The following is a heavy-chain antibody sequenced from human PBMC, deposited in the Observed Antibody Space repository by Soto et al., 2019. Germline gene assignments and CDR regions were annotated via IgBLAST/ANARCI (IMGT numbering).Heavy chain of an antibody. CDR2: ISAYNGNT. V-gene: IGHV1-18*01. J-gene: IGHJ4*02. Sequence: ASVKVSCKASGYPLTSHGISWVRQAPGQGLEWMGWISAYNGNTNYAQKLPGRVTMTTDTSTSTAYMELRSLRSDDTAVYYCARGGPATASRNFDYWGQGTLVTVSS. CDR3: ARGGPATASRNFDY. CDR1: GYPLTSHG. D-gene: IGHD2-2*01.